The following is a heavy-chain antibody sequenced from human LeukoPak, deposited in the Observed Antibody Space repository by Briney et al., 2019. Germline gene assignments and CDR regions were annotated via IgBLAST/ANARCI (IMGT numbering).Heavy chain of an antibody. J-gene: IGHJ4*02. Sequence: SETLSLTCTVSGGSISSSSYYWGWVRQPPGKGLEWIGYIFYSGSTNYSPSLKSRVTISIDTSKNQFSLKLTSVTAADTAMYFCARGSSSWYGLSYYFDYWGQGSLVTVSS. V-gene: IGHV4-61*05. CDR3: ARGSSSWYGLSYYFDY. D-gene: IGHD6-13*01. CDR1: GGSISSSSYY. CDR2: IFYSGST.